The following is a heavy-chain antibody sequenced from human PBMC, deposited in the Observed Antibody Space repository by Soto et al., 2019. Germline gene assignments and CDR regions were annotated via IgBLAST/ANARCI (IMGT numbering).Heavy chain of an antibody. CDR2: INIDNGNT. CDR3: ARGLLHTFSDYFDS. Sequence: QVHLVQSGAEVKKPRASVRISCKASGYMFTAYSIHWVLQAPGQRLEWMGWINIDNGNTKSSQRFQGRVSFSRDTSASTTYMELTNLKMEDTAMYYCARGLLHTFSDYFDSWGQGTLVTVSS. J-gene: IGHJ4*02. D-gene: IGHD3-16*01. CDR1: GYMFTAYS. V-gene: IGHV1-3*04.